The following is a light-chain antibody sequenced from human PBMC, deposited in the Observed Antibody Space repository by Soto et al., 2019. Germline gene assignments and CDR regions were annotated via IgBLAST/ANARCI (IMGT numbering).Light chain of an antibody. CDR2: GAS. CDR1: QSISDT. CDR3: QQYNNWPWT. J-gene: IGKJ1*01. Sequence: ETVMTQSPATLSVSPGGRATLSCRASQSISDTLAWYQQKPGQAPRLLIYGASTRATGFPARFSGSGSGTDFTVTISSLQSDDLAFYYCQQYNNWPWTFGQGTKVQIK. V-gene: IGKV3-15*01.